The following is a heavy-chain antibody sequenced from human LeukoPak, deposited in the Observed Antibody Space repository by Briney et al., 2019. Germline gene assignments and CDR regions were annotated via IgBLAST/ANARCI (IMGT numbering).Heavy chain of an antibody. CDR1: GYTFTSYY. D-gene: IGHD1-26*01. Sequence: ASVKVSCKASGYTFTSYYTHWVRRAPGQGLEWMGWISAYNGNTNYAQKLQGRVTMTTDTSASTAYMELRSLRSDDTAVYYCARGEIVGAISLAFDIWGQGTMVTVSS. J-gene: IGHJ3*02. CDR2: ISAYNGNT. CDR3: ARGEIVGAISLAFDI. V-gene: IGHV1-18*04.